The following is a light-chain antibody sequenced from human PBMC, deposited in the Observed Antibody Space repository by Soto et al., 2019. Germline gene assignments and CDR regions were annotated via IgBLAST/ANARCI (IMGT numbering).Light chain of an antibody. J-gene: IGLJ1*01. CDR2: DDD. CDR1: SSNIGGNS. Sequence: QSVMTQPPSVSAAPGQKVTISCSGRSSNIGGNSVSWYQPLPGTAPKLLIYDDDKRPSGIPDRFSGSKSGTSATLGITGFQTGDEADYYCGSWDSSLSAYVFATGTKVTVL. CDR3: GSWDSSLSAYV. V-gene: IGLV1-51*01.